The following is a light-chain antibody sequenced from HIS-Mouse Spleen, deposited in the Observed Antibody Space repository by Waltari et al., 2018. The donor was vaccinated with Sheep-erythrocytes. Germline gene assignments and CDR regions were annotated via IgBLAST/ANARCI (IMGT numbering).Light chain of an antibody. V-gene: IGKV1-12*01. J-gene: IGKJ5*01. CDR1: QGISSW. CDR2: AAS. Sequence: DIQMTQSPSSVSASVGDRVTITCRASQGISSWLDWYQQKPGKAPKLLIYAASSLQSGVTSRFSGSGAGTDFPLTISSLQAEDFATYYCQQANSFPIPFGQGTRLEIK. CDR3: QQANSFPIP.